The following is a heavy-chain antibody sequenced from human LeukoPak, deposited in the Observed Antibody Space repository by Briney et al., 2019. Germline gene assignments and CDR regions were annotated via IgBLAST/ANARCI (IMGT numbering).Heavy chain of an antibody. CDR3: ARDRHSSGWYYFDY. CDR1: GFTVSSNY. CDR2: VYSCGRT. J-gene: IGHJ4*02. Sequence: AGGCVRLSCAASGFTVSSNYMSWVRQAPGKGLEWVSVVYSCGRTYSADSVKGRFTISRDNSKNTLYLQMNSLRAEDTAVYYCARDRHSSGWYYFDYWGQGPLVTVSS. D-gene: IGHD6-19*01. V-gene: IGHV3-66*03.